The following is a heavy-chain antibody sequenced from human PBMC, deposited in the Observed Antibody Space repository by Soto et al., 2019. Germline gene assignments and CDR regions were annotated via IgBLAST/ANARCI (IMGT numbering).Heavy chain of an antibody. Sequence: GWSLRLSCSASGFTFSRYPMHWVRQAPGKGLEYVSTISSYGDDTYYADSVKGRFTISRDNSKSTLYLQMSSLRAEDTAVYYCVKFYSYYYDSSVMWFERWGQGTLVTVSS. CDR3: VKFYSYYYDSSVMWFER. CDR2: ISSYGDDT. J-gene: IGHJ5*02. CDR1: GFTFSRYP. V-gene: IGHV3-64D*06. D-gene: IGHD3-22*01.